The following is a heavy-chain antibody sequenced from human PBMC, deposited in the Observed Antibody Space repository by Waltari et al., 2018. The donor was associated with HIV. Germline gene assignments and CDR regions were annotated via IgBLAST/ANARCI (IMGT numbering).Heavy chain of an antibody. CDR2: INAGNGKT. Sequence: QVQLVQSGAEVKKPGASVKVSCKASGYTFTSYAMHWVRQAPGKRLEWMGWINAGNGKTKYSQKFQGRVTITRDTSASTAYMELSSLRSEDTAVYYCARGDAVAATYYYYYMDVWGKGTTVTVSS. CDR3: ARGDAVAATYYYYYMDV. J-gene: IGHJ6*03. V-gene: IGHV1-3*01. CDR1: GYTFTSYA. D-gene: IGHD2-15*01.